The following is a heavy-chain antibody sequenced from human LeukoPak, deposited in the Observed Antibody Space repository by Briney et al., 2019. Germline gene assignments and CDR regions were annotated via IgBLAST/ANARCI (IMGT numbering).Heavy chain of an antibody. D-gene: IGHD2-2*02. V-gene: IGHV4-4*07. Sequence: SETLSLTCTVSGGSISSYYWSWIRQPAGKGLEWIGRIYTSGSTNYNLSLKSRVTMSVATSKNEFSLKLSSVTAADTAVYYCARVRIVPAAIGHYYYYGMDVWGQGTTVTVSS. J-gene: IGHJ6*02. CDR2: IYTSGST. CDR3: ARVRIVPAAIGHYYYYGMDV. CDR1: GGSISSYY.